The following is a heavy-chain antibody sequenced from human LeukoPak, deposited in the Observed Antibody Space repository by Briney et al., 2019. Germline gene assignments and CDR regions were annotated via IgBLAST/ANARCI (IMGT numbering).Heavy chain of an antibody. J-gene: IGHJ6*02. CDR2: MNPNSGNT. CDR3: ARGGTLVQGVTVLYGMDV. CDR1: GNTFSSYD. Sequence: VASVKVSFKTSGNTFSSYDINWVRQATGQGLEWMGWMNPNSGNTAYAQKFQGRVTMTRDTSISTAYMELSSLRSEDTAVYYCARGGTLVQGVTVLYGMDVWGQGTTVTVSS. V-gene: IGHV1-8*01. D-gene: IGHD3-10*01.